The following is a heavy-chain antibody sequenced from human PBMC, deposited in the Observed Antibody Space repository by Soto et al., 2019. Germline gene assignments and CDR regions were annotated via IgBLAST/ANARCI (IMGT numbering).Heavy chain of an antibody. D-gene: IGHD2-21*01. Sequence: QLQLQESGSGLVKPSQTLSLTCAVSGDSISSGGYSWSWIRQPPGKGLEWIGYIYHSGTPYYNPSLKSRVTISVDRSKNHFSLKLSSVTAADTAVYYCARVIDGTPDYWGQGTLVTVSS. V-gene: IGHV4-30-2*01. CDR2: IYHSGTP. J-gene: IGHJ4*02. CDR3: ARVIDGTPDY. CDR1: GDSISSGGYS.